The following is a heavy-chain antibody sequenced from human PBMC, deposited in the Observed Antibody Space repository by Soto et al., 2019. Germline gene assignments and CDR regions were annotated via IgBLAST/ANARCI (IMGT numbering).Heavy chain of an antibody. J-gene: IGHJ5*02. CDR2: IYYSGST. D-gene: IGHD3-16*01. CDR1: SGSISSYY. V-gene: IGHV4-59*08. CDR3: ARRHTYWFDP. Sequence: QVQLQESGPGLVKPSETLSLTCTVSSGSISSYYWSWIRQPPGKGLEWIGYIYYSGSTNYNPSLKSRGTISVDTSKNQFSLKLSSVTAADTAVYYCARRHTYWFDPWGQGTLVTVSS.